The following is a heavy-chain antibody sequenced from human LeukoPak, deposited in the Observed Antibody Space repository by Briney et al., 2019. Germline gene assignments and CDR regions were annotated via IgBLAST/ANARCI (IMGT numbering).Heavy chain of an antibody. CDR1: GYTFTRYY. CDR3: ARVPSMTIFHGMDV. J-gene: IGHJ6*02. Sequence: GASVKVSCKASGYTFTRYYMHWVRQAPGQGLEWMGWINPNSGGTNYAQKFQGRVTITRDTSISTAYMELSRLRSDDTAVYYCARVPSMTIFHGMDVWGQGTTVTVSS. D-gene: IGHD3-3*01. CDR2: INPNSGGT. V-gene: IGHV1-2*02.